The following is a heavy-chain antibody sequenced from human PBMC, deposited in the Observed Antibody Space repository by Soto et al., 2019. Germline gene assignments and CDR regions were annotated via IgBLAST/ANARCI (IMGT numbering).Heavy chain of an antibody. CDR2: VHHSWGS. J-gene: IGHJ6*02. CDR1: GGSISSYY. Sequence: QVQLQESGPGLVKPSATLSLSCTVSGGSISSYYWSWFRQSPGKRMEWIGYVHHSWGSSYNPSLQSRVAISLDTSKSQFSLKVTSVTATDTAVYYCARQGFGPLHGLVDVWGQGTTVTVSS. CDR3: ARQGFGPLHGLVDV. V-gene: IGHV4-59*08. D-gene: IGHD3-10*01.